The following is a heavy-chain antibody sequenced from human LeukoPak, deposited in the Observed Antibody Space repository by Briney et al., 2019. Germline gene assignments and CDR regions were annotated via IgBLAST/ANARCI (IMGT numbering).Heavy chain of an antibody. CDR2: ISSSGSTI. V-gene: IGHV3-48*03. J-gene: IGHJ4*02. D-gene: IGHD3-22*01. CDR1: GSTFSSYE. CDR3: ARAQYYYDSSGIDY. Sequence: GGSLRLSCAASGSTFSSYEMNWVRQAPGKGLEWVSYISSSGSTIYYADSVKGRFTISRDNAKNSLYLQMNSLRAEDTAVYYCARAQYYYDSSGIDYWGQGTLVTVSS.